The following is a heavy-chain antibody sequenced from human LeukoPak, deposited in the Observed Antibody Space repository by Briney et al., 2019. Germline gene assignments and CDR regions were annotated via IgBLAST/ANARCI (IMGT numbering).Heavy chain of an antibody. Sequence: PGGSLRLSCAAPGFTFSSYEMNSVRQAPGKGVEWVSYISSSGSTIYYADSVKGRFTISRDNAKNSLYLQMNSLRAEDTAVYYCARDGNRAVGAFDIWGQGTMVTVSS. CDR2: ISSSGSTI. D-gene: IGHD1-14*01. V-gene: IGHV3-48*03. CDR3: ARDGNRAVGAFDI. J-gene: IGHJ3*02. CDR1: GFTFSSYE.